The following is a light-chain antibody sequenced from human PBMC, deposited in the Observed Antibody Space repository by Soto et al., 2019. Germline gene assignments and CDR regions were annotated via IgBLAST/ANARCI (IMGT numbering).Light chain of an antibody. Sequence: DIQMTQPPSTLSASVGDRVTVTCRASQNIGSWVAWYQQKPGKAPNLLIYKASTLENGVPSRFSGTGSGTEFTLTISSLQPDDFATYYCQQYSPYSARTFGQGTKVEVK. CDR2: KAS. V-gene: IGKV1-5*03. CDR3: QQYSPYSART. CDR1: QNIGSW. J-gene: IGKJ1*01.